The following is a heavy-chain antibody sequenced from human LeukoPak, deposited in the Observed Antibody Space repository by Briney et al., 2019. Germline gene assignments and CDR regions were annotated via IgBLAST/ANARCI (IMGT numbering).Heavy chain of an antibody. J-gene: IGHJ6*04. D-gene: IGHD3-10*01. CDR3: ARGCRAMVRGVPPRNGMDV. Sequence: SETLSLTCAVYGRSFSGYYWSWIRQPPGKGLEWIGEINHSGSTNYNPSLKSRVTISVDTSKNQFSLKLSSVTAADTAVYYCARGCRAMVRGVPPRNGMDVWGKGTTVTVSS. CDR1: GRSFSGYY. CDR2: INHSGST. V-gene: IGHV4-34*01.